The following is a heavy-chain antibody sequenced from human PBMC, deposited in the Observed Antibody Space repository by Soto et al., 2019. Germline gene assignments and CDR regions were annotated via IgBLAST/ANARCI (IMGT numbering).Heavy chain of an antibody. CDR1: GGSISSSSYY. CDR3: ARRGILAWLQLGGFDY. CDR2: IYYSGST. V-gene: IGHV4-39*01. J-gene: IGHJ4*02. D-gene: IGHD5-12*01. Sequence: SETLSLTCTVSGGSISSSSYYWGWIRQPPGKGLEWIGSIYYSGSTYYNPSLKSRVTISVDTSKNQFSLKLSSVTAADTAVYYCARRGILAWLQLGGFDYWGQGTLVT.